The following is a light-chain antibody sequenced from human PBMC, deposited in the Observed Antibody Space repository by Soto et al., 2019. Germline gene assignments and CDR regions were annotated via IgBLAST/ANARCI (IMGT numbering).Light chain of an antibody. CDR3: QSYDSSRSGSFWV. Sequence: QSVLTQPPSVSGAPGQRVTISCTGSSSNIGAGYDVHWYQQLPGTAPKLLIYGNSNRPSGVPDRFSGSKSGTSASLAITGLQAEDEADYYCQSYDSSRSGSFWVFGGGTKLTVL. J-gene: IGLJ3*02. CDR2: GNS. V-gene: IGLV1-40*01. CDR1: SSNIGAGYD.